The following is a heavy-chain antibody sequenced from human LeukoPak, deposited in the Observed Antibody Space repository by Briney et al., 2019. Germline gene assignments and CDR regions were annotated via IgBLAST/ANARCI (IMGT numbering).Heavy chain of an antibody. CDR1: GYSFTSYW. CDR2: IYPGDSDT. D-gene: IGHD1-26*01. Sequence: GESLQISCKGSGYSFTSYWIGWVRQMPGKGLECLGIIYPGDSDTRYSPSFQGQVTISADKSLSTAYLQWSSLKASDTAMYYCARGGGSYHTAYMNWGQGSPVTVSS. CDR3: ARGGGSYHTAYMN. V-gene: IGHV5-51*01. J-gene: IGHJ4*02.